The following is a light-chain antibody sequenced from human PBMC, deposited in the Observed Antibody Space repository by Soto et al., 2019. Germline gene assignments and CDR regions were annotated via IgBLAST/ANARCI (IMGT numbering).Light chain of an antibody. V-gene: IGLV2-11*01. J-gene: IGLJ1*01. CDR3: CSYAGSYASDYV. Sequence: QSALTQPPSVSGSPGQSVTISCTGTSSDVGAYDYVSWYQQHPGKAPKLMIYDVTKRPSGVPDRFPGSKSGNTASLTISGLQAEDEADYYCCSYAGSYASDYVFGAGTKVTVL. CDR2: DVT. CDR1: SSDVGAYDY.